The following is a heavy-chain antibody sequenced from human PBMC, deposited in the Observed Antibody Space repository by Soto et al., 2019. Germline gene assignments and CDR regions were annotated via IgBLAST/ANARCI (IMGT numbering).Heavy chain of an antibody. Sequence: HVQLVQSGAEAKKPGASVKVSCKTSGYTFTSSGISWVRRAPGQGLEWLGWSRTHNSTTNYAQKLQVSVTMTTDTSKVTSDMELRRLRSDDTAVYYCARGGTPIALWGQGTLVTVSS. CDR3: ARGGTPIAL. CDR1: GYTFTSSG. CDR2: SRTHNSTT. V-gene: IGHV1-18*01. D-gene: IGHD1-1*01. J-gene: IGHJ5*02.